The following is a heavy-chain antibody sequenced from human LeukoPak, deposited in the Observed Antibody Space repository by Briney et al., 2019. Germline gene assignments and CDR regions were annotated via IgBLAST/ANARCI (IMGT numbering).Heavy chain of an antibody. CDR1: GGSISSYY. D-gene: IGHD1-26*01. V-gene: IGHV4-59*01. CDR2: IYYSGST. J-gene: IGHJ4*02. CDR3: ARESENYSGSYYRLVRYFDY. Sequence: SETLSLTCTVSGGSISSYYWSWIRQPPGKGLEWIGYIYYSGSTNYNPSLKSRVTISVDTSKNQFSLKVSSVTAADTAVYYCARESENYSGSYYRLVRYFDYWGQGTLVTVSS.